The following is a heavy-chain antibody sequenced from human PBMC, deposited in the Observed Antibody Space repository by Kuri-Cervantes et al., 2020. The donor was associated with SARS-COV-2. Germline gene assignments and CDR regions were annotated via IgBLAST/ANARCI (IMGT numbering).Heavy chain of an antibody. Sequence: SVKVSCKASGYTFTGYYMHWVRQAPGQGLEWMGWINPNSGGTNYAQKFQGRVTMTRDTSISTAYMELRSLRSDDTAVYYCARGLDSGSYLSPWGADYWGQGTLVTVSS. CDR3: ARGLDSGSYLSPWGADY. CDR1: GYTFTGYY. CDR2: INPNSGGT. J-gene: IGHJ4*02. D-gene: IGHD1-26*01. V-gene: IGHV1-2*02.